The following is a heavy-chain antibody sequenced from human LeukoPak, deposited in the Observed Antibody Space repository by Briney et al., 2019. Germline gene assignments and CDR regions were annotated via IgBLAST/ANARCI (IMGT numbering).Heavy chain of an antibody. Sequence: SETLSLTCTVSGGSISSYYWSWIWQPPGKGLEWIGYIYYSGSTNYNPSLKSRVTISVDTSKNQFSLKLSSVTAADTAVYYCAGSPRKYSSSGNAFDIWGQGTMVTVSS. V-gene: IGHV4-59*01. CDR3: AGSPRKYSSSGNAFDI. CDR2: IYYSGST. D-gene: IGHD6-13*01. CDR1: GGSISSYY. J-gene: IGHJ3*02.